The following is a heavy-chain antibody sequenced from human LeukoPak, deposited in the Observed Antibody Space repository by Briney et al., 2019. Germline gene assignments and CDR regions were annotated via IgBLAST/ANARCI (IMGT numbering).Heavy chain of an antibody. V-gene: IGHV3-33*01. Sequence: PGRSLRLSCAASGFTFSSYGMHWVHQAPGKGLEWVAVIWYDGSNKYYADSVKGRFTISRDNSKNTLYLQMNSLRAEDTAVYYCARVKCSSTSCSGYYYGMDVWGQGTTVTVSS. CDR2: IWYDGSNK. CDR1: GFTFSSYG. D-gene: IGHD2-2*01. J-gene: IGHJ6*02. CDR3: ARVKCSSTSCSGYYYGMDV.